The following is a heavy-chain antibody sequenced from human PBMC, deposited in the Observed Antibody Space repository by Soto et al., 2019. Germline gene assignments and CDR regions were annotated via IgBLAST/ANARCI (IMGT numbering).Heavy chain of an antibody. CDR2: IYYSGST. J-gene: IGHJ4*02. CDR3: AREQRSIFGVPMAYYFDY. D-gene: IGHD3-3*01. V-gene: IGHV4-31*03. Sequence: QVQLQESGPGLVKPSQTLSLTCTVSGGSISSGGYYWSWIRQHPGKGLEWIGYIYYSGSTYYNPSLKSRVTISVDTSKNQFSVKLSSVTAADTAVYYCAREQRSIFGVPMAYYFDYWGQGTLVTVSS. CDR1: GGSISSGGYY.